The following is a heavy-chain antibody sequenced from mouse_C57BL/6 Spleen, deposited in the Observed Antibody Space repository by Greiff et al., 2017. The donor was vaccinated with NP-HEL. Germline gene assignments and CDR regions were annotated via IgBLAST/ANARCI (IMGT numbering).Heavy chain of an antibody. V-gene: IGHV3-6*01. D-gene: IGHD1-1*01. J-gene: IGHJ1*03. CDR2: ISYDGSN. Sequence: EVKVEESGPGLVKPSQSLSLTCSVTGYSITSGYYWNWIRQFPGNKLEWMGYISYDGSNNYNPSLKNRISITRDTSKNQFFLKLNSVTTEDTATYYCARYYYGSSPWYFDVWGTGTTVTVSS. CDR1: GYSITSGYY. CDR3: ARYYYGSSPWYFDV.